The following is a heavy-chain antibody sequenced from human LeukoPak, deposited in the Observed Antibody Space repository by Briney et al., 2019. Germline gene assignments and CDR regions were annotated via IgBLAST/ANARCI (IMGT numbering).Heavy chain of an antibody. CDR3: ARHVTIFGVAILYYYYMDV. Sequence: SETLSLTCAVYGGSFSGYYWSWIRQPPGKGLEWIGEINHSGSTNYNPSLKSRVTISVDTSKNQFSLKLSSVTAADTAVYYCARHVTIFGVAILYYYYMDVWGKGTTVTVSS. CDR2: INHSGST. V-gene: IGHV4-34*01. J-gene: IGHJ6*03. D-gene: IGHD3-3*01. CDR1: GGSFSGYY.